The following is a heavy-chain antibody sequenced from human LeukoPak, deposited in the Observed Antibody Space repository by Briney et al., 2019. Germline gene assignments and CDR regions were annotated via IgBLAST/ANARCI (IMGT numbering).Heavy chain of an antibody. CDR1: GFIFSSYA. CDR3: AKTALAVAGIVPVESELDY. Sequence: GGSLRLSCAASGFIFSSYAMSWVRLAPGKGLEWISVISGSGGRTDYAGSVKGRFTISRDNSKNTLYLQMDSLGAQDTALYYCAKTALAVAGIVPVESELDYWGQGTLVTVSS. V-gene: IGHV3-23*01. CDR2: ISGSGGRT. J-gene: IGHJ4*02. D-gene: IGHD6-19*01.